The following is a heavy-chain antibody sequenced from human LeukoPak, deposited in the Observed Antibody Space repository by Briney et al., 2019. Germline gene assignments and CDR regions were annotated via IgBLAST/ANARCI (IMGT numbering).Heavy chain of an antibody. CDR1: GLTFSGSA. CDR3: TRPDSSGSDY. V-gene: IGHV3-73*01. J-gene: IGHJ4*02. CDR2: IRSKANSYAT. Sequence: PGGSLRLSCAASGLTFSGSAMHWVRQASGKGLEWVGRIRSKANSYATAYAASVKGRFTISRDDSKNTAYLQMNSLKTEDTAVCYCTRPDSSGSDYWGQGTLVTVSS. D-gene: IGHD6-19*01.